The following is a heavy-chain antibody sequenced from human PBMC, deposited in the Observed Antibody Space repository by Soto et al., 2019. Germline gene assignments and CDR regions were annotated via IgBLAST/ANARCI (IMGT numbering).Heavy chain of an antibody. CDR3: ARDSHYAFDF. CDR2: ISRII. Sequence: GGSLRLSCAASGFTFSSYSMNWVRQAPGKGLEWVSYISRIIYYADSVKGRFDISRDNAKNSLYRQMKSLRDEDTAVYYCARDSHYAFDFWGQGTMVTVSS. CDR1: GFTFSSYS. J-gene: IGHJ3*01. V-gene: IGHV3-48*02.